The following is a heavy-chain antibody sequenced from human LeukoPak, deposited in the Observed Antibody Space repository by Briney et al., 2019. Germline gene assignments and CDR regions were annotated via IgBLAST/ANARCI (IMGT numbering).Heavy chain of an antibody. CDR3: ARSDNSGYYYSY. J-gene: IGHJ4*02. D-gene: IGHD3-22*01. CDR2: INPNSGGT. CDR1: GYTFTGYY. Sequence: ASVKVSCKASGYTFTGYYMHWVRQAPGQGLEWMGWINPNSGGTNYAQKFQGRVTMTRDTSISTAYMELSRLRSDDTAVYYCARSDNSGYYYSYWGQGTLVTVSS. V-gene: IGHV1-2*02.